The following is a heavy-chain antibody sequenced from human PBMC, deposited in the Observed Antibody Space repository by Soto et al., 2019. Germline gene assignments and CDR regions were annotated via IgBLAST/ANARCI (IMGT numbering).Heavy chain of an antibody. J-gene: IGHJ4*02. CDR3: ARDDYYGSGSQFDY. D-gene: IGHD3-10*01. CDR1: GFTFSSYA. CDR2: ISSNGGST. Sequence: PGGSLRLSCSASGFTFSSYAMHWVRQASGKGLEYVSAISSNGGSTYYADSVKGRFTISRDNSKNTLYLQMSSLRAEDTAVYYCARDDYYGSGSQFDYWGQGTLVTVYS. V-gene: IGHV3-64D*06.